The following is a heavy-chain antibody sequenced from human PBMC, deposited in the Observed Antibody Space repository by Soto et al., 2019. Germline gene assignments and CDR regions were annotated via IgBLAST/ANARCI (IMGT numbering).Heavy chain of an antibody. V-gene: IGHV3-7*04. CDR3: ATDLNWEQY. Sequence: EVQLVESGGGLVQPGGSLRLSCEASGFTFGTYWMTWVRQPPGKGLECVADIKPDGSERYYVDSVKGRFTISRDNAKNSLYLHMTSLRAEDTAVYYCATDLNWEQYWGQGTLVTVSS. D-gene: IGHD7-27*01. CDR1: GFTFGTYW. J-gene: IGHJ4*02. CDR2: IKPDGSER.